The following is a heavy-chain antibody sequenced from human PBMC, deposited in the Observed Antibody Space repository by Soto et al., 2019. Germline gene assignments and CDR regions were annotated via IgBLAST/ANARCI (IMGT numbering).Heavy chain of an antibody. CDR2: ISAYNGHT. D-gene: IGHD3-22*01. V-gene: IGHV1-18*01. Sequence: GASVKVSCKASGYTFSSYGISWVRQAPGQGLEWMGWISAYNGHTNSAQKLQGRVTMTTDTSTSTAYMDLRSLRSDDTAIYYCVRDSYDRSGAPDYWGQGTLVTVSS. CDR3: VRDSYDRSGAPDY. CDR1: GYTFSSYG. J-gene: IGHJ4*02.